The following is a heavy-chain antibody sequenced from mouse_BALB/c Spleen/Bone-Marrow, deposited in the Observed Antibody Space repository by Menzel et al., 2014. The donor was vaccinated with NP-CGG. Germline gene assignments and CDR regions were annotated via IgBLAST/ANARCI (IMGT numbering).Heavy chain of an antibody. Sequence: EVMLVASGGGLVQPGGSLKLSCAASGFDFSGFWMGWVRQAPGKGLEWIGEINPDSSTINYTPSLKDRFIISRDNAKNTLYLQMSKVRSEDTALYYCARLVYYGGFAYWGQGTLVTVSA. CDR3: ARLVYYGGFAY. D-gene: IGHD1-1*01. CDR1: GFDFSGFW. V-gene: IGHV4-1*02. CDR2: INPDSSTI. J-gene: IGHJ3*01.